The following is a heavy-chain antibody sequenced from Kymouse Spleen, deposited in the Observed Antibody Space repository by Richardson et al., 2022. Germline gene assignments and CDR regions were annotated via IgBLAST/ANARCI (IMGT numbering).Heavy chain of an antibody. CDR2: ISWNSGSI. V-gene: IGHV3-9*01. D-gene: IGHD6-19*01. CDR1: GFTFDDYA. J-gene: IGHJ6*02. Sequence: EVQLVESGGGLVQPGRSLRLSCAASGFTFDDYAMHWVRQAPGKGLEWVSGISWNSGSIGYADSVKGRFTISRDNAKNSLYLQMNSLRAEDTALYYCAKDSHSSSYYYGMDVWGQGTTVTVSS. CDR3: AKDSHSSSYYYGMDV.